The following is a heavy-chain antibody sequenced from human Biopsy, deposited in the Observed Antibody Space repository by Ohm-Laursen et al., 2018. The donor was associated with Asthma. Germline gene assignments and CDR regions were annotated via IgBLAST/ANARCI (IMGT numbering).Heavy chain of an antibody. CDR1: GGSFTHYF. D-gene: IGHD6-19*01. CDR3: VRGEEVAGTYFKD. Sequence: SDTLSLTCAISGGSFTHYFWMWIRQPPGKGLEWIGEINYRGDTNYNPSLESRVSISVDTSTYPFSLRLNSVTAADTAVYYCVRGEEVAGTYFKDWDQGTLVTVSS. CDR2: INYRGDT. V-gene: IGHV4-34*01. J-gene: IGHJ1*01.